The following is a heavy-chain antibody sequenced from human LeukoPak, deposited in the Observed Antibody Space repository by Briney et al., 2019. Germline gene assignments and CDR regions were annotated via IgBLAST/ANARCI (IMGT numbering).Heavy chain of an antibody. CDR1: GYTFTSYG. V-gene: IGHV1-18*01. Sequence: ASVKVSCKASGYTFTSYGISWVRQAPGQGLEWMGWTSAYNGNTNYAQKLQGRVTMTTDTSTSTAYMELRSLRSDDTAVYYCARDKASSGWYYFDYWGQGTLVTVSS. CDR2: TSAYNGNT. CDR3: ARDKASSGWYYFDY. J-gene: IGHJ4*02. D-gene: IGHD6-19*01.